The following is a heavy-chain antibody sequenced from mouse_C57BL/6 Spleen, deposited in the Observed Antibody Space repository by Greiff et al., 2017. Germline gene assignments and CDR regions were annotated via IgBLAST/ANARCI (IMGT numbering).Heavy chain of an antibody. J-gene: IGHJ3*01. CDR3: TRDSFYGTAWFAY. V-gene: IGHV5-9-1*02. CDR2: ISSGGDYI. D-gene: IGHD1-1*02. Sequence: EVHLVESGEGLVKPGGSLKLSCAASGFTFSSYAMSWVRQTPEKRLEWVAYISSGGDYIYYADTVQGRFTISRANARNTLYLQMSSLKSEDTAMYDCTRDSFYGTAWFAYWGQGTLVTVSA. CDR1: GFTFSSYA.